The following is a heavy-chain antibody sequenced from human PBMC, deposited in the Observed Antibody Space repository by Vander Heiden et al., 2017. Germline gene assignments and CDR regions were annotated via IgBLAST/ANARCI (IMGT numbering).Heavy chain of an antibody. CDR3: ARGGRDAFDI. J-gene: IGHJ3*02. Sequence: EVQLVESGGAWVQPGGFLRLSCAASGFTFSRYDMHWVRQATGTGMEWVSAIGTAGDTYYPGSVKGRFTISRENAKNSLYLQMNSLRAGDTAVYYCARGGRDAFDIWGQGTMVTVSS. CDR2: IGTAGDT. CDR1: GFTFSRYD. V-gene: IGHV3-13*01.